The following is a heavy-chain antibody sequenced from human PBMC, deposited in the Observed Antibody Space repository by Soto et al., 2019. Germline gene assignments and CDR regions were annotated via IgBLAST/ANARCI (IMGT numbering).Heavy chain of an antibody. D-gene: IGHD3-22*01. Sequence: GASVKVSCKASGYTFTSYYMHWVRQAPGQGLEWMGIINPSGGSTSYAQKFQGRVTMTRDTSTSTVYMELSSLRSEDTAVYYCARDLGAVVVISYAFDIWGQGTMVTVSS. CDR1: GYTFTSYY. CDR2: INPSGGST. CDR3: ARDLGAVVVISYAFDI. J-gene: IGHJ3*02. V-gene: IGHV1-46*01.